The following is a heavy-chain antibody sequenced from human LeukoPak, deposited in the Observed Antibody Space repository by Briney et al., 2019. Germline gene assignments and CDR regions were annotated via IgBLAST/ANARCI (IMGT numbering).Heavy chain of an antibody. D-gene: IGHD3-10*01. J-gene: IGHJ6*02. V-gene: IGHV4-34*01. CDR3: ARGDPVTMVRGVIITYYYYYGMDV. CDR2: INHSGST. CDR1: GGSFSGYY. Sequence: SETLSLTCAVYGGSFSGYYWSWIRQPPGKGLEWIGEINHSGSTNYNPSLKSRVTISVDTSKNQFSLKLSSVTAADTAVYYCARGDPVTMVRGVIITYYYYYGMDVWGQGATVTVSS.